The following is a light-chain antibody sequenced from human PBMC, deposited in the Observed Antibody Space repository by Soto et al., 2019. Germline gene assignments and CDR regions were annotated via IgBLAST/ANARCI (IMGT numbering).Light chain of an antibody. V-gene: IGKV1-12*02. Sequence: DIQMTQCPSSVSASVGDRVTLTCRASQGVSTWLAWFQQRPGKAPKLLIYSGSTLQPGVPSRFSGSGSGTDFLLTISSLQPEDVAVYYCQQTDSFPFTFGGGTRVEIK. J-gene: IGKJ4*02. CDR3: QQTDSFPFT. CDR2: SGS. CDR1: QGVSTW.